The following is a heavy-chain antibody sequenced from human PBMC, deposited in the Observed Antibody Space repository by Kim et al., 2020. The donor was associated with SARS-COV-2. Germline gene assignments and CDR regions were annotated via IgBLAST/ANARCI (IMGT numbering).Heavy chain of an antibody. CDR3: GRDPTTFGDLNWFDP. D-gene: IGHD3-10*01. CDR2: ISSGSLYI. J-gene: IGHJ5*02. Sequence: GGSLRLSCAASGFTFSTSTMAWVRQAPGKGPEWVSSISSGSLYIYYIDSVRGRFTISRDNAENSLYLQMNSLRVEDTAIYYCGRDPTTFGDLNWFDPWGQGTLVTVSS. CDR1: GFTFSTST. V-gene: IGHV3-21*01.